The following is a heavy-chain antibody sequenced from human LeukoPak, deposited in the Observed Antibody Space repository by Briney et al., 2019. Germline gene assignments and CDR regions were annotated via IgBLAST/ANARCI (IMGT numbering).Heavy chain of an antibody. CDR1: GGSFSGYY. CDR3: ARGHLYRISRSSRGWFDP. V-gene: IGHV4-34*01. CDR2: INHSGST. Sequence: SETLSLTCAVYGGSFSGYYWSWIRQPSGKGLEWIGEINHSGSTNYNPSLKSRVTISVDTSKNQFPLKLSSVTAADTAVYYCARGHLYRISRSSRGWFDPWGQGTLVTVSS. D-gene: IGHD3-3*02. J-gene: IGHJ5*02.